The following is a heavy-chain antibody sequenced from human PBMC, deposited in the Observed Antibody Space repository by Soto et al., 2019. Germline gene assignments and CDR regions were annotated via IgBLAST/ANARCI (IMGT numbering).Heavy chain of an antibody. Sequence: SETLSLTCAVSGGSISSGGYSWSWIRQPPGKGLEWIGYIYHSGSTYYNPSLKSRVTISVDRSKNQFSLKLSSVTAADTAVYYCARENYYDSSGYYSGSFDPWGQGTLVTVSS. D-gene: IGHD3-22*01. CDR2: IYHSGST. CDR3: ARENYYDSSGYYSGSFDP. V-gene: IGHV4-30-2*01. J-gene: IGHJ5*02. CDR1: GGSISSGGYS.